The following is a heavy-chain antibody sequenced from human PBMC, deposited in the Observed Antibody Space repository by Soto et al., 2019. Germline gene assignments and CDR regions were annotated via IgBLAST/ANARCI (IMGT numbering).Heavy chain of an antibody. D-gene: IGHD7-27*01. V-gene: IGHV4-39*01. Sequence: LSLTCTVSGGSISSSSYYWGWIRQPPGKGLEWIGSIYYSGSTYYNPSLKSRVTISVDTSKNQFSLKLSSVTAADTAVYYCARLTWAGDWYFDLWGRGTLVTVSS. CDR1: GGSISSSSYY. J-gene: IGHJ2*01. CDR2: IYYSGST. CDR3: ARLTWAGDWYFDL.